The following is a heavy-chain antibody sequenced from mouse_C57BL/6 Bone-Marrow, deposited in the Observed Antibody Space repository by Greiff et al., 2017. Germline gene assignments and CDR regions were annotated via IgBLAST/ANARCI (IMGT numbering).Heavy chain of an antibody. Sequence: VQLQQSGAELVKPGASVKFSCTASGFNIKDYYMHWVKQRTEQGLEWIGRIDPEDGETKYAPTFQGKATITADPSSNTASLQLSSLTSEDTAVYYCAIYSRDYWGQGTSVTVSS. V-gene: IGHV14-2*01. J-gene: IGHJ4*01. CDR1: GFNIKDYY. CDR2: IDPEDGET. CDR3: AIYSRDY.